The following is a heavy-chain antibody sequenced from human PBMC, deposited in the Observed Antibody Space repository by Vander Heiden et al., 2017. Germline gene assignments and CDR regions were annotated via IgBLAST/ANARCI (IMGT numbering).Heavy chain of an antibody. Sequence: EVQLVESGGGLVQPGRSLRLSCAASGFTLDDYAMHWVRQAQGKGLEWVSGISWNSGSIGYADSVKGRFTISRDNAKNSLYLQMNSLRAEDTALYYCAKDQLPRTLKRSNAFDIWGQGTMVTVSS. V-gene: IGHV3-9*01. CDR2: ISWNSGSI. D-gene: IGHD1-1*01. CDR1: GFTLDDYA. J-gene: IGHJ3*02. CDR3: AKDQLPRTLKRSNAFDI.